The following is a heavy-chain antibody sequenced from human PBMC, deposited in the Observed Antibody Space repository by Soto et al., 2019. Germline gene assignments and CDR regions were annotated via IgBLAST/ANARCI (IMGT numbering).Heavy chain of an antibody. J-gene: IGHJ4*02. CDR2: IVVGSGNT. V-gene: IGHV1-58*02. CDR3: AAGALGYCSSTSCYAPY. CDR1: GFTFTSSA. D-gene: IGHD2-2*01. Sequence: SVKVSCKASGFTFTSSAMQRVRQARGQRLEWIGWIVVGSGNTNYAQKFQERVTITRDMSTSTAYMELSSLRSEDTAVYYCAAGALGYCSSTSCYAPYWGQGTLVTVSS.